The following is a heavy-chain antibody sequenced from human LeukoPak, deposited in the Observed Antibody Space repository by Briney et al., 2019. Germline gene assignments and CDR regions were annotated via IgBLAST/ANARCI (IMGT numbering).Heavy chain of an antibody. V-gene: IGHV3-48*02. CDR2: IGSDSSTI. D-gene: IGHD4-17*01. J-gene: IGHJ4*02. Sequence: GGSLRLSCAASGFTFVTYSMNWVRQAPGKGLEWVSYIGSDSSTIYYADSVKGRLTISRDNAKNSLYLQMNSLRDEDTAVYYCARGYGDYVAYWGQGTLVTVSS. CDR3: ARGYGDYVAY. CDR1: GFTFVTYS.